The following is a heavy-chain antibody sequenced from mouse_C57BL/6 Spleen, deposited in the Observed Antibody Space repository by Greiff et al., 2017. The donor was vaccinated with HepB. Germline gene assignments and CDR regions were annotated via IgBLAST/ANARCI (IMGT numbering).Heavy chain of an antibody. Sequence: EVQLQQSGPVLVKPGASVKISCKASGYTFTDYYMNWVKQSHGKSLEWIGDINPNNGGTSYNQKFKGKATLTVDKSSSTAYMELRSLTSEDSAVYYCARCYFDDWGKGTTLTVSS. J-gene: IGHJ2*01. CDR2: INPNNGGT. CDR1: GYTFTDYY. V-gene: IGHV1-26*01. CDR3: ARCYFDD.